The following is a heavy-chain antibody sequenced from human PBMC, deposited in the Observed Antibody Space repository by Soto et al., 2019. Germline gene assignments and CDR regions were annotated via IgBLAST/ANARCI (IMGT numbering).Heavy chain of an antibody. Sequence: QVQLVESGGGVVQPGRSLRLSCAASGFTFSSYGMHWVRQAPGKGLEWVAVIWYDGSNKYYADSVKGRFTISRDNSKNTLYLQMNSLRDEDTAVYYCAREGGLGQQPLYYYGMDVWGKGTTVTVSS. CDR2: IWYDGSNK. CDR3: AREGGLGQQPLYYYGMDV. J-gene: IGHJ6*04. V-gene: IGHV3-33*01. D-gene: IGHD6-13*01. CDR1: GFTFSSYG.